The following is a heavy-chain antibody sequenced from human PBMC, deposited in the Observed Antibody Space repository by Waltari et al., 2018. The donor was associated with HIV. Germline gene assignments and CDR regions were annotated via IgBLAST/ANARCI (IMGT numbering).Heavy chain of an antibody. D-gene: IGHD3-3*01. J-gene: IGHJ4*02. CDR2: VGPRGNV. CDR3: ARGLQMTSYASGNWLWEQMLSRFFFDL. CDR1: GASFNEYS. V-gene: IGHV4-34*01. Sequence: QAQLQQWGTGLLKPSEALSLTCAFYGASFNEYSWSWICQDPGKGLKWMGEVGPRGNVNVRPSLRRRLSLSTDASKNQFSLTLTSVAATDTAVYYWARGLQMTSYASGNWLWEQMLSRFFFDLWGQGTRV.